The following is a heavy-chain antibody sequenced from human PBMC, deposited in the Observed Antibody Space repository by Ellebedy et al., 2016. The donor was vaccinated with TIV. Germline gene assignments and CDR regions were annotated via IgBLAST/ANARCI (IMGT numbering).Heavy chain of an antibody. Sequence: PGGSLRLSCAASGFTFSSFAMSWVRQAPGEGLEWVSTFSASDGSTYYADSVKGRFTISRDNSKNTLYLKMNSLRAEDTAVYYCAPLGYCSDIDCHHRDYWGQGTLVTVSS. D-gene: IGHD2-15*01. J-gene: IGHJ4*02. CDR2: FSASDGST. V-gene: IGHV3-23*01. CDR3: APLGYCSDIDCHHRDY. CDR1: GFTFSSFA.